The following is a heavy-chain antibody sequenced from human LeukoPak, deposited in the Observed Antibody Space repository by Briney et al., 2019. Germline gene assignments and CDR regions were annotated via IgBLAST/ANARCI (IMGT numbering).Heavy chain of an antibody. CDR3: VGSTGWGGY. J-gene: IGHJ4*02. D-gene: IGHD6-19*01. CDR2: ISSDGST. V-gene: IGHV3-74*01. Sequence: GGSLRLSCAASGFTFSSYWMHWVRQAPGKGLVWVSRISSDGSTVYADFVKGRFTISRDNAKNTLYLQMNSLREEDTAVYYCVGSTGWGGYWGQGTLVTVSS. CDR1: GFTFSSYW.